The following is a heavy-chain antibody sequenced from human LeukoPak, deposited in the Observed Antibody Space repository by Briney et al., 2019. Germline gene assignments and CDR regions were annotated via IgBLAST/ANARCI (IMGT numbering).Heavy chain of an antibody. V-gene: IGHV4-39*01. CDR3: ARSPSSRYAYDDY. CDR2: IYYVGDT. D-gene: IGHD6-13*01. Sequence: SETLSLTCTVSGGSISSSSYYRGWIRQPPGKGPEWLGTIYYVGDTYYNPSLQSRVTISVDTSKNQFSLKLSSVTAADTAVYYCARSPSSRYAYDDYWGQGTLVTVSS. CDR1: GGSISSSSYY. J-gene: IGHJ4*02.